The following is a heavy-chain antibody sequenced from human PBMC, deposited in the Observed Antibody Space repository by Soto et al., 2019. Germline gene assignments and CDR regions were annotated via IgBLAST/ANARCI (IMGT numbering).Heavy chain of an antibody. V-gene: IGHV1-18*01. D-gene: IGHD3-3*01. Sequence: QVQLVQSGAEVKKPGASVKVSCKASGYTFTSYGINWVRQAPGQGLEWMGWISAYNGNTNYAQKLQGRVTMTTDTSTSTAYMELRSLRSDDTAVYYCARVNSGFLEWLSNWYFDLWGRGTLVTVSS. J-gene: IGHJ2*01. CDR3: ARVNSGFLEWLSNWYFDL. CDR1: GYTFTSYG. CDR2: ISAYNGNT.